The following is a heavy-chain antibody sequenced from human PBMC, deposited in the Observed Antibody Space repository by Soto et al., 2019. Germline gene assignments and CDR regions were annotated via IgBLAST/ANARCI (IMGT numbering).Heavy chain of an antibody. V-gene: IGHV1-69*01. CDR1: GGTFSSDA. J-gene: IGHJ4*02. CDR2: IIPIFGTA. Sequence: QVQLVQSGAEVKKPGSSVKVSCKASGGTFSSDAISWVRQAPGQGLEWMGGIIPIFGTANYAQKFQGRVTITADESTSTAYMELSSLRSEDTAVYYCAREGAGITMVRGALDYWGQGTLVTVSS. D-gene: IGHD3-10*01. CDR3: AREGAGITMVRGALDY.